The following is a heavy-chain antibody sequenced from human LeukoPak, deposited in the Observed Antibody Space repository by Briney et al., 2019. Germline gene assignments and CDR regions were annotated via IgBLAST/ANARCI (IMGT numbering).Heavy chain of an antibody. J-gene: IGHJ6*03. Sequence: GGSLRLSCAASGFTFSSYWMHWVRQAPGKGLVWVSRINTDGSSTSYADSVKGRFTISRDNAKNTLYLRMNSLRAEDTAVYYCARDKNYGGYYYMDVWGKGTTVTVSS. CDR3: ARDKNYGGYYYMDV. CDR2: INTDGSST. D-gene: IGHD1-7*01. CDR1: GFTFSSYW. V-gene: IGHV3-74*01.